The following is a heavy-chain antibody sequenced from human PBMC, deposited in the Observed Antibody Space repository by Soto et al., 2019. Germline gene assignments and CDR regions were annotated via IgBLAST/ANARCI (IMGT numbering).Heavy chain of an antibody. CDR1: GSTFSSYA. J-gene: IGHJ5*02. CDR3: AIVRDSSGYYRFDP. Sequence: QVQLVQSGAEVKKPGSSVKVSCKASGSTFSSYAISWVRQAPGQGLEWMGGIIPIFGTANYAQKFQGRVTITADESTSTAYMELSSLRSEDTAVCYCAIVRDSSGYYRFDPWGQGTLVTVSS. D-gene: IGHD3-22*01. V-gene: IGHV1-69*01. CDR2: IIPIFGTA.